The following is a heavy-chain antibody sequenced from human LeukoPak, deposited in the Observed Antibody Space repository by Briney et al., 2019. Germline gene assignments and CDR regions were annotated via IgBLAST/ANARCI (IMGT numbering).Heavy chain of an antibody. CDR2: IYYTGNT. D-gene: IGHD2-15*01. CDR3: VRSKSGAYGWFDP. V-gene: IGHV4-59*01. CDR1: GGSISGYF. J-gene: IGHJ5*02. Sequence: SETLSLTCTVSGGSISGYFWTWIRQPPGKGLEWIGYIYYTGNTNHNPSFKSRVTISIDTSKNHFSLNVNSVTAADAAVYYCVRSKSGAYGWFDPWGPGTLVTVSS.